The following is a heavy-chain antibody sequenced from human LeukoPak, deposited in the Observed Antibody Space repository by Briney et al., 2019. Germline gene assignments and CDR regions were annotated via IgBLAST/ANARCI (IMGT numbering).Heavy chain of an antibody. Sequence: PGGSLRLSCAASGFTVSSNYMNWVRQAPGKGLEWVSIIYSGGTTYYADSVKGRSTISRDNSKNTLYLQMNSLRAEDTAVYYCARVLWNGDYPRFDYWGQGTLVTVSS. CDR3: ARVLWNGDYPRFDY. J-gene: IGHJ4*02. CDR1: GFTVSSNY. CDR2: IYSGGTT. V-gene: IGHV3-53*01. D-gene: IGHD4-17*01.